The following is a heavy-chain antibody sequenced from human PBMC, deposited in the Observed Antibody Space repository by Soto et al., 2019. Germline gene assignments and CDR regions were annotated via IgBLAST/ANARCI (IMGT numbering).Heavy chain of an antibody. J-gene: IGHJ3*02. CDR2: INPEGTKK. CDR1: GFTFTTHC. D-gene: IGHD5-12*01. Sequence: PGGSLRLSCATSGFTFTTHCMRWVRQAPEKGLEWVANINPEGTKKYYVDSVEGRFTISRDNSKNTLYLQMNSLRAEDTAVYYCAKDSKGSRDGYNGAFDIWGQGTMVTVSS. CDR3: AKDSKGSRDGYNGAFDI. V-gene: IGHV3-7*03.